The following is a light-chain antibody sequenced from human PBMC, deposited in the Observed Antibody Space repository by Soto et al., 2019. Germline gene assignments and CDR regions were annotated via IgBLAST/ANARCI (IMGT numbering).Light chain of an antibody. J-gene: IGLJ1*01. CDR1: SSDVGGYNY. CDR3: SSYTRSSTYV. Sequence: QSALTQPASVSGSPGQSITISCTGTSSDVGGYNYVSWYQQHPGKAPKLMIYEVSNRPSGVSHRFSGSKSDNTAALTISGLQADDEDYYDCSSYTRSSTYVFGTGTKLTVL. V-gene: IGLV2-14*01. CDR2: EVS.